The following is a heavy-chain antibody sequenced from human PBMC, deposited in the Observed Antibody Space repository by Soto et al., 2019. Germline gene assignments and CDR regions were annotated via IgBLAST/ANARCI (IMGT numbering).Heavy chain of an antibody. CDR1: GFTFSRSW. CDR3: AREVRQWLDPAQDYYYGMDV. CDR2: IKQDGSEK. Sequence: GGSLRLSCAASGFTFSRSWMSWVRQAPGKGLEWVANIKQDGSEKYYVDSVKDRFTISRDNAKKSLYLQMNSLRAEDTAVYYCAREVRQWLDPAQDYYYGMDVWGQGTTVTVSS. D-gene: IGHD6-19*01. J-gene: IGHJ6*02. V-gene: IGHV3-7*03.